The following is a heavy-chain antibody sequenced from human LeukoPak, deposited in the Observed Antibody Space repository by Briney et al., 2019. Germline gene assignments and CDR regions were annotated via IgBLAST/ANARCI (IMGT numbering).Heavy chain of an antibody. Sequence: SVKVSCKASGGTFISYAISWVRQAPGQGLEWMGRIIPIFGTANYAQKFQGRVTITTDESTSTAYMELSSLRSEDTAVYYCARDARFLEWFHESPDWFDPWGQGTLVTVSS. J-gene: IGHJ5*02. CDR2: IIPIFGTA. CDR1: GGTFISYA. D-gene: IGHD3-3*01. CDR3: ARDARFLEWFHESPDWFDP. V-gene: IGHV1-69*05.